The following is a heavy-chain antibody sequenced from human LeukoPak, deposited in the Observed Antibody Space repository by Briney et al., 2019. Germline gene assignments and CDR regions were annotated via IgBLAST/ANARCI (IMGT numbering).Heavy chain of an antibody. CDR1: GGSISSSSYY. CDR3: ARVGTWIQLSGVRCNWFDP. J-gene: IGHJ5*02. V-gene: IGHV4-39*07. CDR2: IYYSGST. D-gene: IGHD5-18*01. Sequence: SETLSLTCTVSGGSISSSSYYWGWIRQPPGKGLEGIGSIYYSGSTYYNPSLKSRVTISVDTSKNQFSLKLSSVTAADTAVYYCARVGTWIQLSGVRCNWFDPWGQGTLVTVSS.